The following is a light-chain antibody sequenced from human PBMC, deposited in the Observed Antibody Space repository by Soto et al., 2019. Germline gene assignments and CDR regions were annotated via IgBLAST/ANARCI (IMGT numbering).Light chain of an antibody. CDR3: AVWDDSLSGLYV. Sequence: QSVLTQPPSASGTPGQRVTISCSGSSSNIGSTYVYWYQQVPGTAPKLLIYRNNLRPSGVPDRFSGSKSGTSASLAISGLWSEDEADYYCAVWDDSLSGLYVFGSGTKVTVL. J-gene: IGLJ1*01. CDR2: RNN. CDR1: SSNIGSTY. V-gene: IGLV1-47*03.